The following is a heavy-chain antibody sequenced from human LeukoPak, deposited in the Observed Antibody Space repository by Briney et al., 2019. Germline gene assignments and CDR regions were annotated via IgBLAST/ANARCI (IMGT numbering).Heavy chain of an antibody. Sequence: PSETLSLTCAVYGGSFSGYYWSWIRQPPGKGLEWIGEINHSGSTNYNPSLKSRVTISVDTPKNQFSLKLSSVTAADTAVYYCARQFRSSNNGDYYYYGMDVWGQGTTVTVSS. D-gene: IGHD1/OR15-1a*01. CDR3: ARQFRSSNNGDYYYYGMDV. J-gene: IGHJ6*02. CDR2: INHSGST. CDR1: GGSFSGYY. V-gene: IGHV4-34*01.